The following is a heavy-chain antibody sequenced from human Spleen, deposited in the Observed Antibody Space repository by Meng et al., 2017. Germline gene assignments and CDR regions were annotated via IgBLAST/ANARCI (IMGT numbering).Heavy chain of an antibody. CDR3: ARGTRHYYDSSGPDY. CDR1: GYTFTSYA. J-gene: IGHJ4*02. Sequence: VLLVESGSVLKQPGASVKVACKASGYTFTSYAMNWVRQAPGQGLEWMGWINTNTGNPTYAQDFTGRFVFSLDASVSTAYLQISSLKAEDSAVYFCARGTRHYYDSSGPDYWGQGTLVTVSS. D-gene: IGHD3-22*01. V-gene: IGHV7-4-1*02. CDR2: INTNTGNP.